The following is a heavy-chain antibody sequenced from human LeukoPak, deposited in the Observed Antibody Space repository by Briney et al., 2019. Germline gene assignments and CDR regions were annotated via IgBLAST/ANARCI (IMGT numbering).Heavy chain of an antibody. CDR2: IYHSGST. Sequence: PSETLSLTCTVSGGSISSGGYYWSWIRQPPGKGLEWIGYIYHSGSTYCNPSLKSRVTISVDGSKNQFSLKLSSVTAADTAVYYCARDYGSGYDSLFHFDYWGQGTLVTVSS. V-gene: IGHV4-30-2*01. CDR3: ARDYGSGYDSLFHFDY. J-gene: IGHJ4*02. CDR1: GGSISSGGYY. D-gene: IGHD5-12*01.